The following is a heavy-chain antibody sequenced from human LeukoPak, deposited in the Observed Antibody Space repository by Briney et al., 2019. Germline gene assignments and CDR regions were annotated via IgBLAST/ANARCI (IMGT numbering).Heavy chain of an antibody. CDR2: IKSKTDGGTT. CDR1: GFTFSNAW. J-gene: IGHJ4*02. D-gene: IGHD6-19*01. V-gene: IGHV3-15*01. CDR3: TTAPGIAVAGTFPRFDY. Sequence: GGSLRLSCAASGFTFSNAWMSWVRQAPGKGLGWVGRIKSKTDGGTTDYAAPVKGRFTISRDDSKNTLYLQMNSLKTEDTAVYYCTTAPGIAVAGTFPRFDYWGQGTLVTVSS.